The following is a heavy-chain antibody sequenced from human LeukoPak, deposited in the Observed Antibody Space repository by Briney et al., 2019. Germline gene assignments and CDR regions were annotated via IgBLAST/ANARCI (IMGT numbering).Heavy chain of an antibody. D-gene: IGHD1-1*01. CDR2: IIPIFGTA. CDR3: AAMTDWYDVNWFDP. V-gene: IGHV1-69*01. Sequence: ASVKVSCKASGGTFSSCAISWVRQAPGQGLEWMGGIIPIFGTANYAQKFQGRVTITADESTSTAYMELSSLRSEDTAVYYCAAMTDWYDVNWFDPWGQGTLVTVSS. J-gene: IGHJ5*02. CDR1: GGTFSSCA.